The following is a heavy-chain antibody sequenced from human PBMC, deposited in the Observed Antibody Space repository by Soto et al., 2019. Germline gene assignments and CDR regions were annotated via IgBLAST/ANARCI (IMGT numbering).Heavy chain of an antibody. J-gene: IGHJ4*02. CDR3: AKDRNYPRDQFHY. CDR1: GFTFSTYA. Sequence: VGSLRLSCAASGFTFSTYALSWARQAPGKGLEWVSAISANGQGIYYADSVRGRFTISRDNSKNTIFLHMDSLRAEDTAVYYCAKDRNYPRDQFHYWGQGTLVTVSS. V-gene: IGHV3-23*01. CDR2: ISANGQGI. D-gene: IGHD1-7*01.